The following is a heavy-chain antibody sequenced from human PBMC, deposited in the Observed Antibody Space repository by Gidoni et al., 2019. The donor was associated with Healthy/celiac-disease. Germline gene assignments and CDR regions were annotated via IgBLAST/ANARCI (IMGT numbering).Heavy chain of an antibody. V-gene: IGHV3-64D*09. J-gene: IGHJ3*02. Sequence: EVQLVESGGGLVQPGGSLRLSCSASGFTFSSYAMHWVRQAPGKGLEYVSAISSNGGSTYYADSVKGRFTISRDNSKNTLYLQMSSLRAEDTAVYYCVKVICSGGSCYSDHDAFDIWGQGTMVTVSS. D-gene: IGHD2-15*01. CDR3: VKVICSGGSCYSDHDAFDI. CDR1: GFTFSSYA. CDR2: ISSNGGST.